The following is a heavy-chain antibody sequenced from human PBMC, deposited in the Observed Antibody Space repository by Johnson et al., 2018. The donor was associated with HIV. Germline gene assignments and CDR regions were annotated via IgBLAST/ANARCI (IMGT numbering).Heavy chain of an antibody. CDR1: GFTFSSYD. J-gene: IGHJ3*02. CDR2: IGTAGDT. V-gene: IGHV3-13*01. CDR3: AKDVAFRDDAFDI. D-gene: IGHD2-21*01. Sequence: VQLVESGGGLVQPGGSLRLSCAASGFTFSSYDMHWVRQATGKGLEWVSAIGTAGDTYYPGSVKGRFTISRDNSKNTLYLQMNSLRAEDTAVYYCAKDVAFRDDAFDIWGQGTMVTVSS.